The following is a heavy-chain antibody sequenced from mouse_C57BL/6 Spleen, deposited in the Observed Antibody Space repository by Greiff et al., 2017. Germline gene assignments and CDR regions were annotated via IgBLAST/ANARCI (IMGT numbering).Heavy chain of an antibody. D-gene: IGHD2-4*01. V-gene: IGHV1-18*01. CDR2: INPNNGGT. J-gene: IGHJ4*01. CDR1: GYTFTDYN. CDR3: AREDYDSSYAMDY. Sequence: VQLKQSGPELVKPGASVKIPCKASGYTFTDYNMDWVKQSHGKSLEWIGDINPNNGGTIYNQKFKGKATLTVDKSSSTAYMELRSLTSEDTAVYYCAREDYDSSYAMDYWGQGTSVTVSS.